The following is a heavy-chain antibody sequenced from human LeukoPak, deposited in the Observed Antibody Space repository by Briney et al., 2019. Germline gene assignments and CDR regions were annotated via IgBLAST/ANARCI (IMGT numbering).Heavy chain of an antibody. Sequence: ASVKVSCKASGYTFTSYGISWVRQAPGQGLEWMGIINPSGGSTSYAQKFQGSVTMTRDTSTSTVYMELSSLRSEDTAVYYCARGANVDTLGVMDVWGQGTTVTVSS. CDR2: INPSGGST. CDR3: ARGANVDTLGVMDV. V-gene: IGHV1-46*01. CDR1: GYTFTSYG. D-gene: IGHD5-18*01. J-gene: IGHJ6*02.